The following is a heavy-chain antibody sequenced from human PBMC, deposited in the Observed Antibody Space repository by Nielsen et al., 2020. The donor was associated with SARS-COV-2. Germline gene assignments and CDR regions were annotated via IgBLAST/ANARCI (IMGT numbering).Heavy chain of an antibody. D-gene: IGHD6-19*01. CDR3: TRGARGIAVAGDNWFDP. V-gene: IGHV4-34*01. CDR2: INHSGST. J-gene: IGHJ5*02. CDR1: GGSFSDYY. Sequence: SETLSLTCAVYGGSFSDYYWTWIRQAPGKGLEWIGEINHSGSTNYNPSLKSRIAIFVDTSKKQFSLKLNSVTAADTAVYYCTRGARGIAVAGDNWFDPWGQGTLVTVSS.